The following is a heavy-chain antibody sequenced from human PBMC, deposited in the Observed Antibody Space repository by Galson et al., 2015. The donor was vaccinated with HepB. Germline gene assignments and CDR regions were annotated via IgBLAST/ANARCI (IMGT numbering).Heavy chain of an antibody. Sequence: SLRLSCAASGFTFHMYAMSWVRQAPGKGLEWISNINGGGARIEYADSVQGRFTISRDNSQNTLYLQLNNLRAEDTAIYYCANNRCTGGSRYVWVGMDVWGKGTTVVVSS. CDR2: INGGGARI. J-gene: IGHJ6*04. CDR3: ANNRCTGGSRYVWVGMDV. V-gene: IGHV3-23*01. D-gene: IGHD3-16*01. CDR1: GFTFHMYA.